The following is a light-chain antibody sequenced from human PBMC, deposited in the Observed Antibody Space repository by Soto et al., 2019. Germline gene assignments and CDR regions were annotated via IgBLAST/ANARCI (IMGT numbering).Light chain of an antibody. V-gene: IGLV2-14*01. CDR1: SSDVGGYNY. J-gene: IGLJ1*01. CDR3: SSYTTIRTYI. Sequence: QPVLTQPASVSGSPGQSITISCTGTSSDVGGYNYVSWYQQHPGKAPKLMIYDVRNRPSGVSNLFSGSKSVNTASLTISGFQAEDEADYYCSSYTTIRTYIFGTGTKLTVL. CDR2: DVR.